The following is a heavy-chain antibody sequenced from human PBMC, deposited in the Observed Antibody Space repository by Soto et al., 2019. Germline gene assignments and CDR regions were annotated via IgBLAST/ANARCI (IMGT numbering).Heavy chain of an antibody. J-gene: IGHJ6*02. CDR1: GFTFSSYA. Sequence: QVQLVESGGGVVQPGRSLRLSCAASGFTFSSYAMHWVRQAPGKGLEWVAVISYDGSNKYYADSVKGRFTISRDNSKNTRYLQMNSLRAEDTAVYYCAEGGVVINDYYYYYGMDVWGQGTTVTVSS. D-gene: IGHD3-22*01. CDR2: ISYDGSNK. CDR3: AEGGVVINDYYYYYGMDV. V-gene: IGHV3-30-3*01.